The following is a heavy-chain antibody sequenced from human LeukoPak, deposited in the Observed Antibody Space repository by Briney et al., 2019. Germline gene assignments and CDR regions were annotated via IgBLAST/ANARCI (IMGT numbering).Heavy chain of an antibody. V-gene: IGHV3-11*04. Sequence: PGGSLRLSCAASGFTFSDYYMSWTRQAPGKGLEWVSYITSTGSTIYYADSVKGRFTISRDNAKNSLYLQMNSLRAEDTAVYYCARRSCLSTSCPLVDYWGQGTLVTVSS. CDR1: GFTFSDYY. J-gene: IGHJ4*02. CDR2: ITSTGSTI. CDR3: ARRSCLSTSCPLVDY. D-gene: IGHD2-2*01.